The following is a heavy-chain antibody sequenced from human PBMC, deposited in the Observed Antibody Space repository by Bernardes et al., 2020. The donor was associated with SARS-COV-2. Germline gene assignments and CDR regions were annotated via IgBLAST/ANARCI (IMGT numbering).Heavy chain of an antibody. J-gene: IGHJ5*02. CDR3: ARDMVGPYDH. D-gene: IGHD3-10*01. CDR2: ISDYGSRT. Sequence: GSLSLSCAASGFTISNSWMHWVRPVPGKGLVWVSRISDYGSRTDYADSVKGRFTISRDNAKNTLNLQMNSLRVEDTAVYYCARDMVGPYDHWGQGTLVTVSA. V-gene: IGHV3-74*01. CDR1: GFTISNSW.